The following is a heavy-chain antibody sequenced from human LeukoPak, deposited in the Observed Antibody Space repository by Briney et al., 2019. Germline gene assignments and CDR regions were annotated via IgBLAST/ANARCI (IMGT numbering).Heavy chain of an antibody. V-gene: IGHV4-30-4*01. CDR1: GGSISSGDYC. CDR2: IYYSGST. CDR3: ARSSLVGATPPDS. D-gene: IGHD1-26*01. J-gene: IGHJ5*01. Sequence: SETLSLTCTVSGGSISSGDYCWSWIRQPPGKGLEWIGYIYYSGSTYYNPSLKSRVTISVDTSKNQFSLKLSSVTAADTAVYYCARSSLVGATPPDSWGQGTLVTVSS.